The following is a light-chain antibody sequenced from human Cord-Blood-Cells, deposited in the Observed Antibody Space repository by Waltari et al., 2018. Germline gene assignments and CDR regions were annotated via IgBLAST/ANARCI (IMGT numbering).Light chain of an antibody. CDR1: QSVLYSSNNKNY. J-gene: IGKJ2*01. CDR3: QQYYSTPYT. CDR2: WAS. V-gene: IGKV4-1*01. Sequence: DIVMTQSPDSLAVSPGERATINCKSSQSVLYSSNNKNYLAWYQQKPGQPPKLLIYWASTRESGVPGRFSGSGSGTDFTLTISSLQAEDVAVYYCQQYYSTPYTFGQGTKLEIK.